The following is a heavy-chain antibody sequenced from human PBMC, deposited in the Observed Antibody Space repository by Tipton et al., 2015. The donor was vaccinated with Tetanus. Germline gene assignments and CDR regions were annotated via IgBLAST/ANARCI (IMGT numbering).Heavy chain of an antibody. J-gene: IGHJ2*01. CDR2: IYYTGNT. Sequence: TLSLTCTVSGGSFSDGAYYWSWIRQHPGKGLEWIGCIYYTGNTYYNPSLKSRVTISVDTSKNQFSLKLTSVTAADTAVYYCARGGSYSYGPRGFDLWGRGTLVTVSS. V-gene: IGHV4-31*03. CDR1: GGSFSDGAYY. D-gene: IGHD5-18*01. CDR3: ARGGSYSYGPRGFDL.